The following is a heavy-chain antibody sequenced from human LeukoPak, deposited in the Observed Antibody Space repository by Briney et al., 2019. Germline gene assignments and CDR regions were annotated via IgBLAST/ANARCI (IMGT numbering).Heavy chain of an antibody. D-gene: IGHD5-12*01. CDR1: GFTFSTYA. CDR2: LRGSGSDT. J-gene: IGHJ4*02. CDR3: AKTSRVNSGYDSPFDY. Sequence: GGSLRLSCAASGFTFSTYAMSWVRQAPGKGLEWVSDLRGSGSDTYYADSVRGRFTISRDNSKNTLYLQMNSLRAEDTAIYYCAKTSRVNSGYDSPFDYWGQGTLVTVTS. V-gene: IGHV3-23*01.